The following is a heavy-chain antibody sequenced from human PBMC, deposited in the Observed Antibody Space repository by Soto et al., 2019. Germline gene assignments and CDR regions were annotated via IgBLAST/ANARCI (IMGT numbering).Heavy chain of an antibody. V-gene: IGHV4-59*01. CDR3: ARGARPTSVYSNYGIFSF. CDR1: GGSISSYY. D-gene: IGHD4-4*01. CDR2: IYYSGST. Sequence: SETLSLTCTVSGGSISSYYWSWIRQPPGKGLEWIGCIYYSGSTNYNPSLKSRVTISVDTSKNQFSLKLSSVTAADTAVYYCARGARPTSVYSNYGIFSFWGQGTLVTVSS. J-gene: IGHJ4*02.